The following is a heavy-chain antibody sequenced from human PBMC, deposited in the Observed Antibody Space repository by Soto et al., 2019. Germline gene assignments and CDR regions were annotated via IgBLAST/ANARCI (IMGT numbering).Heavy chain of an antibody. CDR2: INHSGST. CDR1: GRSFSGYY. CDR3: ATHGGVLRYFDWLVDV. J-gene: IGHJ6*02. D-gene: IGHD3-9*01. Sequence: GPGPRITSQTLSLTCAVYGRSFSGYYWSWIRQPPGKGLVWIGEINHSGSTNYNPSLKSRVTISVDTSKNQFSLKLSSVTAADTAVYYCATHGGVLRYFDWLVDVWGQGTTVTVSS. V-gene: IGHV4-34*01.